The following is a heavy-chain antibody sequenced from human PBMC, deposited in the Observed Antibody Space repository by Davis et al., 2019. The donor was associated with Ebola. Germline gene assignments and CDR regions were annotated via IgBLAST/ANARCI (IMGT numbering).Heavy chain of an antibody. Sequence: GESLKISCAASGFTLSGYGLHWVRQPPGKGLEWVAVIWYDGRNQYYADSVKGRFTISRDNSKNTLYLQMNSLRAEDTAVYYCARVASSGWKYYFDYWGQGTLVTVSS. V-gene: IGHV3-33*01. CDR2: IWYDGRNQ. D-gene: IGHD6-19*01. CDR1: GFTLSGYG. J-gene: IGHJ4*02. CDR3: ARVASSGWKYYFDY.